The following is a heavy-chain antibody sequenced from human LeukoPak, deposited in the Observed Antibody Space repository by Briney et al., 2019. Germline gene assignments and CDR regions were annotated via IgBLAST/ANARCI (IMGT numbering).Heavy chain of an antibody. J-gene: IGHJ4*02. D-gene: IGHD6-19*01. CDR1: GYSFTNCW. CDR3: ARRGSSGWYWGY. CDR2: IYPGDSDT. V-gene: IGHV5-51*01. Sequence: GGSLQISCNASGYSFTNCWIGWVRQMPGKGLEWMGIIYPGDSDTRYSPSFQGQVTISANKSISTAYLQWSSLKASDTAIYYCARRGSSGWYWGYWGQGTLVTVSS.